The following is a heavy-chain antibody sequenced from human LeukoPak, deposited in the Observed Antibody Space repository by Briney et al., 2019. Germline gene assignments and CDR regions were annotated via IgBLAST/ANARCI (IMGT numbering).Heavy chain of an antibody. CDR1: GFTFSSYG. Sequence: GGSLRLSCAAPGFTFSSYGMHWVRQAPGKGLEWVAVIWYDGSNKYYADSVKGRFTISRDNSKNTLYLQMNSLRAEDTAVYYCASGYDILTGLQADYWGQGTLVTVSS. D-gene: IGHD3-9*01. CDR2: IWYDGSNK. CDR3: ASGYDILTGLQADY. V-gene: IGHV3-33*01. J-gene: IGHJ4*02.